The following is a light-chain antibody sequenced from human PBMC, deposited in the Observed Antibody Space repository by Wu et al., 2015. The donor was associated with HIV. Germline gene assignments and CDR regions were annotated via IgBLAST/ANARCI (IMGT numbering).Light chain of an antibody. CDR2: ATS. J-gene: IGKJ2*03. V-gene: IGKV3-20*01. Sequence: EIVLTQSPGTLSLSPGERATLSCRASQSVSSNYLAWYQQKPGRAPRLLIYATSNRATGIPDRFSGSGSGTGFTLTISRLEPEDFAVYYCQHYGSSPYSFGQGTKLEIK. CDR3: QHYGSSPYS. CDR1: QSVSSNY.